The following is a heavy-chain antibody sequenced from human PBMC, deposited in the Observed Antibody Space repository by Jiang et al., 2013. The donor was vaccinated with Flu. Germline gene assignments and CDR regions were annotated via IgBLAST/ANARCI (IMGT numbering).Heavy chain of an antibody. D-gene: IGHD1-26*01. J-gene: IGHJ6*02. CDR2: LLQWEH. V-gene: IGHV4-59*08. CDR3: ARHRASIVGARGYYYYYGMDV. Sequence: GLVKPSETLSLTCTVSGGSISSYYWSWDPGSPQGRGLEWIGVYLLQWEHQLQTLLKSRVTISVDTSKNQFSLKLSSVTAADTAVYYCARHRASIVGARGYYYYYGMDVWGQGTTVTVSS. CDR1: GGSISSYY.